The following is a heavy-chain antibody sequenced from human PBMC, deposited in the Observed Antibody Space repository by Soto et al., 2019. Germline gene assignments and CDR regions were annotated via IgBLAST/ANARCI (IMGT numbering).Heavy chain of an antibody. J-gene: IGHJ6*02. Sequence: QVQLVQSGAEVKKPGSSVKVSCKASGGTFSGYAISWVRQAPGQGLEWMGGIIPIFGTANYAQKFQGRVTITADKSTSTAYMELSSLRSEDTAVYYCARLWAKRIAAHRAGYYYYGMDVWGQGTTVTVSS. CDR2: IIPIFGTA. CDR1: GGTFSGYA. CDR3: ARLWAKRIAAHRAGYYYYGMDV. V-gene: IGHV1-69*06. D-gene: IGHD6-6*01.